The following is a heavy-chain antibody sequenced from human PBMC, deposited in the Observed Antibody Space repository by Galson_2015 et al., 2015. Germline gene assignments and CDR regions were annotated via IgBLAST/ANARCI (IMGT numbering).Heavy chain of an antibody. V-gene: IGHV3-23*01. Sequence: SLRLSCAASGFTFSSYAMSWVRQAPGKGLEWVSAISGSGGSTYYADSVKGRFTISRDNSKNTLYLQMNSLRAEDTAVYYCATTLLSSDDEDALDIWGQGTMVTVSS. D-gene: IGHD2-2*01. CDR3: ATTLLSSDDEDALDI. CDR2: ISGSGGST. J-gene: IGHJ3*02. CDR1: GFTFSSYA.